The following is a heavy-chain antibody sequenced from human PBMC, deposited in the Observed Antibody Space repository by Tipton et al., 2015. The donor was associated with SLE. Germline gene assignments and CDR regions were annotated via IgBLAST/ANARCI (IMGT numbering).Heavy chain of an antibody. J-gene: IGHJ4*02. CDR2: AYHSGST. V-gene: IGHV4-38-2*02. CDR3: ARFMISVGFDY. D-gene: IGHD3-16*01. CDR1: SDSVGSGDYF. Sequence: TLSLTCIVSSDSVGSGDYFWGWIRQPPGKGLEWIGIAYHSGSTYYNPSLESRVTISIDTSKNQFSLKLTSVTAADTAVYYCARFMISVGFDYWGQGTLVTVSS.